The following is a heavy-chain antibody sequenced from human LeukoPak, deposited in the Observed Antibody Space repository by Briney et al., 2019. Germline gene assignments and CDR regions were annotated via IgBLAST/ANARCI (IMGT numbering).Heavy chain of an antibody. CDR1: GFTFSSYS. J-gene: IGHJ3*02. D-gene: IGHD3-10*01. CDR3: ARSYYVSGSGAFDI. CDR2: ISSSSSTI. Sequence: GGSLRLSCAASGFTFSSYSMDWVRQAPGKGLEWVSYISSSSSTIYYADSVKGRFTISRGNAKNSLYLQMSGLRAEDTAIYYCARSYYVSGSGAFDIWGLGTMVTVSS. V-gene: IGHV3-48*04.